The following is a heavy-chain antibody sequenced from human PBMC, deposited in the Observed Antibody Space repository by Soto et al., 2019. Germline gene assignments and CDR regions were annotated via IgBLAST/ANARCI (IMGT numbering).Heavy chain of an antibody. CDR3: ARDFSEWYYYGMDV. D-gene: IGHD3-3*01. V-gene: IGHV3-30*03. CDR2: ISSDGSSK. Sequence: QVQLVASGGGVVQPGRSLRLSCAASGFTFTNYGMHWVRQAPGKGLEWVALISSDGSSKYYADSVKGRFTISRDNAKNTLYLQMNSLRAEDTAVYYCARDFSEWYYYGMDVWGQGTTVTVSS. J-gene: IGHJ6*02. CDR1: GFTFTNYG.